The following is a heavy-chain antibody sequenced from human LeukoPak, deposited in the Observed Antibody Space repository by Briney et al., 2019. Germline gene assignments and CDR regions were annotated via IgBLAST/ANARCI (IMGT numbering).Heavy chain of an antibody. CDR2: ISGSAGST. CDR1: GFTFSSYG. J-gene: IGHJ4*02. Sequence: GGSLILSCAASGFTFSSYGMSWVRQAPGKGLEWVSAISGSAGSTYYADSVKGRFTISRDNSKNTLYLQMSSLRAEDTALYYCAKTKGDFWSGSDYWGQGTLVTVSS. V-gene: IGHV3-23*01. CDR3: AKTKGDFWSGSDY. D-gene: IGHD3-3*01.